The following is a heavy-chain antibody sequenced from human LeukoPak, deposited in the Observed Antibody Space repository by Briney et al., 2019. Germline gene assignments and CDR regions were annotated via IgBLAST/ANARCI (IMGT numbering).Heavy chain of an antibody. D-gene: IGHD2-2*01. V-gene: IGHV3-72*01. Sequence: GGSLRLSCAASGFTFSDHYMDWVRQAPGKGLEWVGRTRNKANSYTTEYAASVKGRFTISRDDSKNSLYLQMDSLKTEDTAVYHCARVHCSSTSCSGYFDYWGQGTLVTVSS. J-gene: IGHJ4*02. CDR3: ARVHCSSTSCSGYFDY. CDR2: TRNKANSYTT. CDR1: GFTFSDHY.